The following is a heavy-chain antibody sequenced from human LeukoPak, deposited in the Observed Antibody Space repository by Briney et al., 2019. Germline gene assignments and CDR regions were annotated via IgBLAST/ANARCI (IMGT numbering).Heavy chain of an antibody. CDR1: GGSISSGGYY. CDR3: AGERGEEYSSGWYKRNYFDN. D-gene: IGHD6-19*01. J-gene: IGHJ4*02. V-gene: IGHV4-39*07. Sequence: SETLSLTCTVSGGSISSGGYYWSWIRQPAGKGLEWIASGDYSGGTYYNPSLESRVAISADMSKNQFSLKLTSVADADTAVYYCAGERGEEYSSGWYKRNYFDNWGQGIRVTVSS. CDR2: GDYSGGT.